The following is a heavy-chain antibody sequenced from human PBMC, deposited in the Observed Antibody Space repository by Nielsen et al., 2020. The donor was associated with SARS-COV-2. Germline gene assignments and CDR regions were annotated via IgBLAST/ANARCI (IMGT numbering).Heavy chain of an antibody. CDR2: IYSGGST. V-gene: IGHV3-53*01. J-gene: IGHJ4*02. D-gene: IGHD4-23*01. CDR3: ARDSYGGNGYFDY. CDR1: GFTVSNNY. Sequence: GESLKISCAASGFTVSNNYMSWVRQAPGKGLEWVSVIYSGGSTYYADSVKGRFTISRDNSKNTLYLQMNSLRAEDTAVYYCARDSYGGNGYFDYWGQGTLVTVSS.